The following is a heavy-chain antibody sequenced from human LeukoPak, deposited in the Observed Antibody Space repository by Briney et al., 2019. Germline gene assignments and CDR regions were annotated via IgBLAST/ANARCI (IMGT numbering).Heavy chain of an antibody. CDR1: GFTFSSYG. D-gene: IGHD6-6*01. CDR3: ARESYSSSPYYFDY. J-gene: IGHJ4*02. CDR2: ISYDGSNK. V-gene: IGHV3-30*03. Sequence: PGGSLRLSCAASGFTFSSYGMHWVRQAPGKGLEWVAVISYDGSNKYYADSVKGRFTISRDNSKNTLYLQMDSLRAEDTAVYYCARESYSSSPYYFDYWGQGTLVTVSS.